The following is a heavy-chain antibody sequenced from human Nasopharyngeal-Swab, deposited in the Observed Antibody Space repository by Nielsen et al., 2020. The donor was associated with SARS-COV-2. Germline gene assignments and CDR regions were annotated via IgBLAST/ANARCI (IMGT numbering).Heavy chain of an antibody. D-gene: IGHD4-17*01. J-gene: IGHJ4*02. CDR1: DSTLRSLA. CDR3: ARDAPAHYGAFQ. V-gene: IGHV3-30*03. Sequence: GGSLRPSFAPPDSTLRSLATPWVPHAPGTAPSQVATIAHDASNEYYGDSVKGRFPISRDSSKNTLSLQMDSLRGEDTAVYYCARDAPAHYGAFQWGRGTVVTFSS. CDR2: IAHDASNE.